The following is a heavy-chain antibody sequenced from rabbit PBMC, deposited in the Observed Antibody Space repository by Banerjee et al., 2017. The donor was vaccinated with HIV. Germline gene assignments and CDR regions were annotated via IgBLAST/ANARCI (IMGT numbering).Heavy chain of an antibody. D-gene: IGHD6-1*01. J-gene: IGHJ6*01. Sequence: QSLEESGGGLVQPEGSLTLTCTASGLDFSTSYCMCWVRQAPGKGLEWIASIVDGRSDIIRYASWAKGRFTISKTSSTTVTLQMTSLTAADTATYFCARDFSATYGWTGYDLWGPGTLVTVS. CDR2: IVDGRSDII. CDR1: GLDFSTSYC. CDR3: ARDFSATYGWTGYDL. V-gene: IGHV1S40*01.